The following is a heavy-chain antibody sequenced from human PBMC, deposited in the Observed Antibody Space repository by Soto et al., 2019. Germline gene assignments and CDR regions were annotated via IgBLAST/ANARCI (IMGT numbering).Heavy chain of an antibody. J-gene: IGHJ4*02. V-gene: IGHV4-59*11. D-gene: IGHD2-2*01. Sequence: SQTLSLTCSVSAVSTSNHYRPWIRKPPGQGPKWIGCIYYRGTTNYNASFNSRVTISLDTSKNQFSLKLTSVTTADTAVYYCARGGGSPYHDHEFDYWGQG. CDR3: ARGGGSPYHDHEFDY. CDR2: IYYRGTT. CDR1: AVSTSNHY.